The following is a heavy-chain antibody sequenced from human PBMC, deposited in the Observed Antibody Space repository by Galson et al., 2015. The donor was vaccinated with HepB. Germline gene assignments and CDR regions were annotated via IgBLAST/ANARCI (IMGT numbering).Heavy chain of an antibody. Sequence: SLRLSCAGSGFSSSSYAMSWVRQAPGKGLEWLSSISGSGRSTYYADSVKGRFTISRDNSKNTVDLQMNSLRTEDTALYYCAKAVYYYDSSGPLDYWGQGTLVTVSS. CDR1: GFSSSSYA. V-gene: IGHV3-23*01. D-gene: IGHD3-22*01. CDR3: AKAVYYYDSSGPLDY. J-gene: IGHJ4*02. CDR2: ISGSGRST.